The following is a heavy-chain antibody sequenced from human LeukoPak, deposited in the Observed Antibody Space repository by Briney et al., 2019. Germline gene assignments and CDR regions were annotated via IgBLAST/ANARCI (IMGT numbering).Heavy chain of an antibody. CDR1: GFTFRSYA. CDR2: ISGSGGST. V-gene: IGHV3-23*01. D-gene: IGHD3-16*01. J-gene: IGHJ5*02. CDR3: AKDLGEFRTSNWFDP. Sequence: GGSLRLSCAASGFTFRSYAMSWVRQAPGKGLEWVSAISGSGGSTYYADSVKGRFTISRDNSKNTLYLQMNSLRAEDTAVYYCAKDLGEFRTSNWFDPWGQGTLVTVSS.